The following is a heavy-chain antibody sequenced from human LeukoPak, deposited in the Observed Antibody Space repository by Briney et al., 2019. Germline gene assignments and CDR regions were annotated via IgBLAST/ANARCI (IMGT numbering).Heavy chain of an antibody. CDR1: GFTFSSYG. J-gene: IGHJ4*02. CDR3: ARGRILSYFDY. Sequence: GRSLRLSCAASGFTFSSYGMHWVRQAPGKGLEWVAVIWYDGSNKYYADSVKGRFTTSRDNSKNTLYLQMNSLRAEDTAVYYCARGRILSYFDYWGQGTLVTVSS. D-gene: IGHD2-15*01. V-gene: IGHV3-33*01. CDR2: IWYDGSNK.